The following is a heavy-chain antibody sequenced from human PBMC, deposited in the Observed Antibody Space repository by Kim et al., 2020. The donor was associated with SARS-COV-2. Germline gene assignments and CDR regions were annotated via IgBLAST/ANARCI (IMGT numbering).Heavy chain of an antibody. V-gene: IGHV3-33*05. D-gene: IGHD3-10*01. CDR3: AGVWFGERN. J-gene: IGHJ4*02. Sequence: GGSLRLSCAASGFTFSSYGMHWVRQAPGKGLEWVAVISYDGSNKYYADSVKGRFTISRDNSKNTLYLQMNSLRAEDTAVYYCAGVWFGERNWGQGTLVTVSS. CDR1: GFTFSSYG. CDR2: ISYDGSNK.